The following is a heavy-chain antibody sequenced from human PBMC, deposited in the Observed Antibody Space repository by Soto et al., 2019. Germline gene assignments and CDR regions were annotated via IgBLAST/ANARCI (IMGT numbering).Heavy chain of an antibody. CDR3: ARRYGYSFDY. CDR2: IYYSGST. CDR1: GGSISSSGYY. Sequence: PSETLSLTCTVSGGSISSSGYYWSWIRQPPGKGLEWIGNIYYSGSTYYNPSLKSRVTISVDTSKNQFSLKLSSVTAADTAVYYCARRYGYSFDYWGQGTLVTVSS. V-gene: IGHV4-39*07. J-gene: IGHJ4*02. D-gene: IGHD5-18*01.